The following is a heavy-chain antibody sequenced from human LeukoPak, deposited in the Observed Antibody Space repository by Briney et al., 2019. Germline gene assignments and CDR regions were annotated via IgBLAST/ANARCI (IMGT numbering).Heavy chain of an antibody. D-gene: IGHD3-22*01. CDR2: INHSAST. V-gene: IGHV4-34*01. CDR1: GGSFSGYF. CDR3: ARGPYYYDSSGYYSSGYYCYMDV. Sequence: PSETLSLTCAVYGGSFSGYFWSWIRQPPGKGLEWIGEINHSASTNYNPSLKSRVTISVDTSKNQFSLKLSSVTAADTALYYCARGPYYYDSSGYYSSGYYCYMDVWGKGTTVTVSS. J-gene: IGHJ6*03.